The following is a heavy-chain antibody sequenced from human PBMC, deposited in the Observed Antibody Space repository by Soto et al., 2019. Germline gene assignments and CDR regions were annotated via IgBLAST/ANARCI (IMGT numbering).Heavy chain of an antibody. Sequence: GGSLRLSCAASGFNFCSYGMRWVRQAPGKGLEWVAVIWYDGSNKYYADSVKGRFTISRDNSKNTLYLQMNSLRAEDTAVYYCARDRKAVHYYMDVWGKGTTVTVSS. V-gene: IGHV3-33*01. CDR3: ARDRKAVHYYMDV. D-gene: IGHD2-8*01. J-gene: IGHJ6*03. CDR2: IWYDGSNK. CDR1: GFNFCSYG.